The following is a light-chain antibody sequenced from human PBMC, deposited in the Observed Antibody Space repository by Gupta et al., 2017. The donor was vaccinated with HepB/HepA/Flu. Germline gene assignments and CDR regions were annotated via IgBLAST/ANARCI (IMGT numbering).Light chain of an antibody. CDR3: QQFNSYPRS. J-gene: IGKJ2*04. CDR2: SAS. CDR1: QGISSY. Sequence: DIQLTQSPFSLSASVGDRVTITCRASQGISSYLAWFQQKSGKAPKLLIYSASTLQSGVPSRFSGSGSGTEFTLTISNLQPEDFATYYCQQFNSYPRSFGQGTKLEIK. V-gene: IGKV1-9*01.